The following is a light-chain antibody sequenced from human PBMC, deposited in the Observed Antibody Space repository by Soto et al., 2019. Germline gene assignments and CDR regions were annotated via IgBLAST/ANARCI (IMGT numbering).Light chain of an antibody. J-gene: IGKJ2*01. CDR1: QTFSFTY. CDR3: QQYGSSPPYT. V-gene: IGKV3-20*01. Sequence: EIVLTQSPGTLSLSPGESATLSCRASQTFSFTYLAWYQQKPGQAPRLLIYDASIRATGIPDRFSGSGSGTDFTLTISRLEPEDFAVYYCQQYGSSPPYTFGQGIKLEMK. CDR2: DAS.